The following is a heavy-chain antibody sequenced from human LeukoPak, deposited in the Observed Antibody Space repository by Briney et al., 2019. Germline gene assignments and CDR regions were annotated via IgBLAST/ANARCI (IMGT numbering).Heavy chain of an antibody. V-gene: IGHV3-7*03. CDR2: IKPDGSEE. Sequence: GGSLRLSCAASGFTFSSSWMSWVRQAPEKGLEWVANIKPDGSEEHSVDSVKGRFTISRDNSKNTLYLQMNSLRAEDTAVYYCAKPAAYGGNSPFDYWGQGTLVTVSS. D-gene: IGHD4-23*01. CDR3: AKPAAYGGNSPFDY. CDR1: GFTFSSSW. J-gene: IGHJ4*02.